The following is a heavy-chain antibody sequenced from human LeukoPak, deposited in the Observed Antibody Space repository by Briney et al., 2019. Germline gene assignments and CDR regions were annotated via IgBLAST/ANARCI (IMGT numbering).Heavy chain of an antibody. J-gene: IGHJ6*03. CDR1: GYTFTSYD. Sequence: GASVKVSCKASGYTFTSYDINWVRQATGQGLEWMGWMNPNSGNTGYAQKFQGRVTMTRNTSISTAYMELSSLRSEDTAVYYCARFGRAWRSSSWYSPLYYYYYYMDVWGKGTTVTVSS. CDR3: ARFGRAWRSSSWYSPLYYYYYYMDV. D-gene: IGHD6-13*01. V-gene: IGHV1-8*01. CDR2: MNPNSGNT.